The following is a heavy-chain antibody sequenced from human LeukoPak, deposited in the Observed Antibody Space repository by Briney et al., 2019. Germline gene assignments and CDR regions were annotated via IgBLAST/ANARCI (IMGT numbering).Heavy chain of an antibody. J-gene: IGHJ4*02. D-gene: IGHD6-19*01. Sequence: GGSLRLSCAASGFTFNSYSMSWVRQAPGKGLEWVSSISSSSSYIYYADSVKGRFTISRDNAKNSLYLQMNSLRAEDTAVYYCARGSGWYVTDYWGQGTLVTVSS. CDR3: ARGSGWYVTDY. CDR2: ISSSSSYI. CDR1: GFTFNSYS. V-gene: IGHV3-21*01.